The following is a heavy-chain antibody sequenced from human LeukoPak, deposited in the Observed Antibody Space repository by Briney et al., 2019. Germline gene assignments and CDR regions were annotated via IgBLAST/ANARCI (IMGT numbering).Heavy chain of an antibody. CDR1: GFTFSSYG. J-gene: IGHJ3*02. CDR2: IWFDGSYK. D-gene: IGHD6-13*01. V-gene: IGHV3-33*01. Sequence: PGGSLRLSCVASGFTFSSYGMHWVRQAPGKGLEWVAVIWFDGSYKYYADSVKGRFTISRDNSKNTLYLQMNSLSAEDTAVYYCARGKEQQLYAFDIWGQGTMVTVSS. CDR3: ARGKEQQLYAFDI.